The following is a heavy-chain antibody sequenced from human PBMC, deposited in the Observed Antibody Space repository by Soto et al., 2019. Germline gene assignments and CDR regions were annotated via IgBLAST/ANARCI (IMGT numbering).Heavy chain of an antibody. D-gene: IGHD3-3*01. V-gene: IGHV1-2*02. CDR2: INPATGAA. Sequence: VQSGAVVKKPGASVTVSCSASGYPVTAYYMHWVRQAPGRGLEWMGGINPATGAAKYKQTFQGRVTMTRATSTSTVFMELSGLTSEDPAVFYCARGGGVGVAGSAAFDMWGQGTLVTVSS. J-gene: IGHJ3*02. CDR3: ARGGGVGVAGSAAFDM. CDR1: GYPVTAYY.